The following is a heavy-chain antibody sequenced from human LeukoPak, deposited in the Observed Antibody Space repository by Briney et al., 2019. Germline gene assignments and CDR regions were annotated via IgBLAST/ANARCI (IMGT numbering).Heavy chain of an antibody. CDR2: IYHSGST. V-gene: IGHV4-38-2*01. J-gene: IGHJ3*02. CDR3: ARPKSTYYTDAFDI. Sequence: KTSETLSLTCAVSGYSISSGYCWGWIRQPPGKGLEWIGSIYHSGSTYYNPSLKSRVTISVDTSKNQFSLKLSSVTAADTAVYYCARPKSTYYTDAFDIWGQGTMVTVSS. CDR1: GYSISSGYC. D-gene: IGHD3-3*01.